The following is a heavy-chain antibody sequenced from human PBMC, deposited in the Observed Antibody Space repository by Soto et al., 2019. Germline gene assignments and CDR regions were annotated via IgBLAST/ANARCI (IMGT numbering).Heavy chain of an antibody. V-gene: IGHV3-30*18. D-gene: IGHD3-16*02. CDR2: ISYDGSNK. J-gene: IGHJ4*02. CDR3: AKKLFRVGYIDY. CDR1: GFTFSSYG. Sequence: QVQLVESGGGVVQPGRSLRLSCAASGFTFSSYGMHWVRQAPGKGLEWVAVISYDGSNKYYADSVKGRFTISRDNSKNTLYLQMNSLRAEDTAVYYCAKKLFRVGYIDYWGQGTLVTVSS.